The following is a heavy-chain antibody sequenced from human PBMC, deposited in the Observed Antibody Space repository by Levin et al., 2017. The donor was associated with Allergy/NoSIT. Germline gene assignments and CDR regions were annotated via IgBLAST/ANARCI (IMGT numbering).Heavy chain of an antibody. CDR1: GGSISSSSYY. Sequence: SETLSLTCTVSGGSISSSSYYWGWIRQPPGKGLEWIGSIYYSGSTYYNPSLKSRVTISVDTSKNQFSLKLSSVTAADTAVYYCARVRLLPSLRLRSPQLAFQHWGQGTLVTVSS. CDR3: ARVRLLPSLRLRSPQLAFQH. V-gene: IGHV4-39*01. CDR2: IYYSGST. J-gene: IGHJ1*01. D-gene: IGHD2-15*01.